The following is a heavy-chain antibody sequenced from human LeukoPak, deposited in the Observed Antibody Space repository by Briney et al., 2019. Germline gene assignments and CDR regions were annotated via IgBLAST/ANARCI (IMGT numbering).Heavy chain of an antibody. CDR3: ARDGGIGQQPFNWFDP. Sequence: SETLSLTCTVSDGSISSYYWSWIRQPAGKGLEWIGRIYTSGSTNYNPSLKSRVTMSVDTSKNQFSLKLSSVTAADTAVYYCARDGGIGQQPFNWFDPWGQGTLVTVSS. CDR2: IYTSGST. V-gene: IGHV4-4*07. J-gene: IGHJ5*02. CDR1: DGSISSYY. D-gene: IGHD6-13*01.